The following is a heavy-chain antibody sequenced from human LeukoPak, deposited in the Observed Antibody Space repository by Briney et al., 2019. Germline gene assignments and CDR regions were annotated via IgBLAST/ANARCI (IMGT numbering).Heavy chain of an antibody. CDR1: GGSISSYY. Sequence: PSETLSLTCTVSGGSISSYYWSWIRQPPGKGLEWIGYFYHSGITKYNPSLKSRVTISVDTSKNQFSLKLTSVTAADTAVYFCARTAVVTHNAFDIWGQGTMVTVSS. D-gene: IGHD4-23*01. J-gene: IGHJ3*02. CDR2: FYHSGIT. CDR3: ARTAVVTHNAFDI. V-gene: IGHV4-59*08.